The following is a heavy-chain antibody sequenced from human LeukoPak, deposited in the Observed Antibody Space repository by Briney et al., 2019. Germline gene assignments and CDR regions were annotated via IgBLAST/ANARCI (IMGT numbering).Heavy chain of an antibody. D-gene: IGHD2-2*01. CDR3: ASWYHIDY. CDR2: IHSGGTR. J-gene: IGHJ4*02. V-gene: IGHV3-53*01. CDR1: GFSVSSND. Sequence: GGSLRLSCAASGFSVSSNDMSWVRQAPGKGLEWVSLIHSGGTRYTDSVRGRFTISRDNSKNTLYLQMNSLRAEDTAMYYCASWYHIDYWGQGTLVTVSS.